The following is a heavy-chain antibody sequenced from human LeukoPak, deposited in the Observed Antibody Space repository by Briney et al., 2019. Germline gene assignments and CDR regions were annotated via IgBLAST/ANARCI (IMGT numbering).Heavy chain of an antibody. J-gene: IGHJ4*02. D-gene: IGHD3-22*01. CDR1: GGSFSGYY. CDR3: AGVPRGDSSSYKGVY. CDR2: INHSGGT. Sequence: SETLSLTCAVYGGSFSGYYWTWIRQPPGKGLEWIGEINHSGGTNYNPSLKSRVTISVDTAKNQFSLKLSSVTAADTAVYYCAGVPRGDSSSYKGVYWGQGTLVTVSS. V-gene: IGHV4-34*01.